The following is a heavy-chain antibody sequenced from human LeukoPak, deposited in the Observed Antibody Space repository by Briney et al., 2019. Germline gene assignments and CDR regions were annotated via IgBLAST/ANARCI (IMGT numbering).Heavy chain of an antibody. CDR3: ARQAVYYYYYMDV. CDR2: IYYSGST. J-gene: IGHJ6*03. Sequence: KPSETLSLTCTVSGGSISSSSYYWGWIRQPPGKGLEWIGSIYYSGSTYYNPSLKSRVTISVDTSKNQFSLKLSSVTAADTAVYYCARQAVYYYYYMDVWGKGTTVTISS. CDR1: GGSISSSSYY. V-gene: IGHV4-39*01. D-gene: IGHD6-19*01.